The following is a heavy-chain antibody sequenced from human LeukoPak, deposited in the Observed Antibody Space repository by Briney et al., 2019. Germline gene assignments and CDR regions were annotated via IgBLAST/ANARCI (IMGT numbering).Heavy chain of an antibody. Sequence: GGSLRLSCAASGFTVSSNYMSWVRQAPGKGLEWVSVIYSGGSTYYADSAKGRFTISRDNSKNTLYLQMNSLRAEDTAVYYCARSLRGTGAFDMWGQGTMVTVSS. CDR1: GFTVSSNY. CDR2: IYSGGST. CDR3: ARSLRGTGAFDM. J-gene: IGHJ3*02. V-gene: IGHV3-66*01. D-gene: IGHD3/OR15-3a*01.